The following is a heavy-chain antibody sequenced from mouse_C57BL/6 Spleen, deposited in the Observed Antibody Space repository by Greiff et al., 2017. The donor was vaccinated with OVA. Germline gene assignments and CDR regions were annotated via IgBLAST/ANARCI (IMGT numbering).Heavy chain of an antibody. CDR2: INPNNGGT. J-gene: IGHJ2*01. Sequence: VQLQQSGPELVKPGASVKIPCKASGYTFTDYNMDWVKQSPGKSLEWIGDINPNNGGTIYNQKFKGKATLTVDKSSSTAYMELRSLTSEDTAVYYCAREGLTFYFDYWGKGTTLTVSS. V-gene: IGHV1-18*01. CDR3: AREGLTFYFDY. D-gene: IGHD3-1*01. CDR1: GYTFTDYN.